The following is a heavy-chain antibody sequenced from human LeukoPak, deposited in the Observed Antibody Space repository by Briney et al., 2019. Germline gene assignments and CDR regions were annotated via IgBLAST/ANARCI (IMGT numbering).Heavy chain of an antibody. D-gene: IGHD5-24*01. J-gene: IGHJ5*02. CDR1: GGTFSSYA. CDR2: IIPIFGTA. V-gene: IGHV1-69*05. Sequence: VASVKVSCKASGGTFSSYAISWVRQAPGQGLEWMGGIIPIFGTANYAQKFQGRVTITTDESTSTAYMELSSLRSEDTAVYYCAREGDGYYHWFDPWAREPWSPSPQ. CDR3: AREGDGYYHWFDP.